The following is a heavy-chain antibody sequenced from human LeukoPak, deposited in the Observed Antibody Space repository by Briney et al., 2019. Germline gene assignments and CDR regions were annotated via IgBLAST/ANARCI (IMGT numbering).Heavy chain of an antibody. CDR1: GDSVSSNSGA. J-gene: IGHJ4*02. CDR3: TRGWLDALGDY. Sequence: PSQTLSLTCAISGDSVSSNSGAWNWIRQSPSRGLEWLGRTYYRSKWFSDYAVSVKSRITINADTSKNHISLQLNSVTPEDTALYYRTRGWLDALGDYWGQGTLVTVSS. CDR2: TYYRSKWFS. D-gene: IGHD3-10*01. V-gene: IGHV6-1*01.